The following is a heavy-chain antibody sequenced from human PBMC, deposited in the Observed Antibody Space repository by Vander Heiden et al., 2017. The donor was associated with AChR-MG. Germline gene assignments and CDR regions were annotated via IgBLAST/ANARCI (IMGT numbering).Heavy chain of an antibody. D-gene: IGHD2-2*01. J-gene: IGHJ4*02. V-gene: IGHV1-46*01. CDR2: INPSGGST. CDR1: GYTFTSHY. Sequence: QAQLVQSGAEVKKPGASVKVSCKSSGYTFTSHYMHWVRQAPGQGLEWMGIINPSGGSTSYAQKFQGRVTMTRDTSTSTVYMELSSLRSEDTAVYYCARGPPYCSSTSCPNDYWGQGTLVTVSS. CDR3: ARGPPYCSSTSCPNDY.